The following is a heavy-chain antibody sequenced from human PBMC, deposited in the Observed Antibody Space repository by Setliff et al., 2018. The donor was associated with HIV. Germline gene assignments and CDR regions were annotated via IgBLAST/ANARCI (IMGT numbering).Heavy chain of an antibody. Sequence: SETLSLTCAVYGGSFSGYYWSWIRQPPGKGLEWIGEINHSGSTNYNPSLKSRATISVDTSKNQFSLKLISVTAADTAVYYCARISWLGESTPDYWGQGTLVTVSS. CDR3: ARISWLGESTPDY. J-gene: IGHJ4*02. V-gene: IGHV4-34*01. D-gene: IGHD3-10*01. CDR2: INHSGST. CDR1: GGSFSGYY.